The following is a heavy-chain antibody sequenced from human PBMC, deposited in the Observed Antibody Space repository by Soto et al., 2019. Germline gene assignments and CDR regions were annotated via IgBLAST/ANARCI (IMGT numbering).Heavy chain of an antibody. J-gene: IGHJ5*02. D-gene: IGHD2-15*01. CDR1: GFSLSNARMG. CDR3: ARIRGTDTTPVGWFDP. Sequence: ESGPTLVNPTETLTLTCTVSGFSLSNARMGVSWIRQPPGKALEWLAHIFSNDEKSYSTSLKSRLTISKDTSKSQVVLTMTNMDPVDTATYYCARIRGTDTTPVGWFDPWGQGTLVTVSS. CDR2: IFSNDEK. V-gene: IGHV2-26*01.